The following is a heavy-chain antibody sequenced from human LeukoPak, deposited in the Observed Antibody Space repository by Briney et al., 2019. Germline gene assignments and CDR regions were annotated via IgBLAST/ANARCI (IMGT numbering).Heavy chain of an antibody. V-gene: IGHV3-48*03. J-gene: IGHJ4*02. CDR2: ISSSGSTI. D-gene: IGHD3-9*01. CDR3: ARDGGSVLRYFDWLDY. CDR1: GFTFSSYE. Sequence: GGSLRLSCAASGFTFSSYEMNWVRQAPGKGLEWVSYISSSGSTIYYADSVKGRFTISRDNAKNSLYLQMNSLRAEDTAVYYCARDGGSVLRYFDWLDYWGQGTLVTVSS.